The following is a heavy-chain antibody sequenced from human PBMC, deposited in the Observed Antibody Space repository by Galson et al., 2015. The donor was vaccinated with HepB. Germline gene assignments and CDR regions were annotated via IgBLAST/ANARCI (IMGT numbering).Heavy chain of an antibody. CDR1: GYTFTSYS. J-gene: IGHJ3*01. CDR3: ARNPSDKGAFDV. Sequence: SVKVSCKASGYTFTSYSLRWVRQAPGQGLEWMGWISGYNDNKNYAQKFQGRVTMTPDTSTSAAYMELRSLRSDDTAVYYCARNPSDKGAFDVWGQGTLVTVPS. D-gene: IGHD1-14*01. V-gene: IGHV1-18*01. CDR2: ISGYNDNK.